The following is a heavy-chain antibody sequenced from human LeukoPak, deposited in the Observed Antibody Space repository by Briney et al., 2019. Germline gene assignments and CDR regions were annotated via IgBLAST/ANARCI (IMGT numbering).Heavy chain of an antibody. CDR2: ISAYNGNT. Sequence: ASVKVSCKASGYTFTSYGISWVRQAPGQGLEWMGWISAYNGNTNYAQKLQGRVTMTTDTSTSTAYMELRSLRSDDTAVYYCARDQVTVTTYYYYGMDVWGQGTTVTVSS. CDR1: GYTFTSYG. CDR3: ARDQVTVTTYYYYGMDV. V-gene: IGHV1-18*01. D-gene: IGHD4-17*01. J-gene: IGHJ6*02.